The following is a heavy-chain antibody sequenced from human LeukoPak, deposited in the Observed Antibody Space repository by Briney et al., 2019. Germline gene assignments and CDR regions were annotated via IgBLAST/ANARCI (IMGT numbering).Heavy chain of an antibody. CDR2: IWYDGSNK. CDR3: AREYSSGWYYYDY. CDR1: GFTFSSYG. Sequence: GRPLRLSCAASGFTFSSYGMHWVRQAPGKGLEWVAVIWYDGSNKYYADSVKGRFTISRDNSKNTLYLQMNSLRAEDTAVYYCAREYSSGWYYYDYWGQGTLVTVSS. V-gene: IGHV3-33*01. J-gene: IGHJ4*02. D-gene: IGHD6-19*01.